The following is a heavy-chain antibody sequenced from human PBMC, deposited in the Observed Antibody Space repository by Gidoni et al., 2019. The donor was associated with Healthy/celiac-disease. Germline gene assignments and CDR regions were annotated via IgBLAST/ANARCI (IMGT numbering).Heavy chain of an antibody. CDR1: GGSISSSSYY. CDR2: IYCSGCN. Sequence: QLQLQESGPGLVSPSETLYLACTLPGGSISSSSYYWGWFRPHPGKGLEWIGSIYCSGCNYYNPSLKRRVTIYVDTSKNQFSLKRSSVTAADTAVYYCAARQQGAYSGCYQLDYWGQGTLVTVSS. J-gene: IGHJ4*02. V-gene: IGHV4-39*01. D-gene: IGHD1-26*01. CDR3: AARQQGAYSGCYQLDY.